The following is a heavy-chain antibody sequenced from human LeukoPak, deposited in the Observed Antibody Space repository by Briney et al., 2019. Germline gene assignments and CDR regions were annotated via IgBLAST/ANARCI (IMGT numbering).Heavy chain of an antibody. CDR3: ARSGYLVVTAYDAFDI. J-gene: IGHJ3*02. Sequence: ASVKVSCKPFGYTFTKYYIHWVRQAPGQGLEWMGIINPRGDYTTYAQNFQGRVTMTRDTSTSTIYMELSSLRSEDTAVYYCARSGYLVVTAYDAFDIWGQGTMVTVSS. CDR1: GYTFTKYY. V-gene: IGHV1-46*01. CDR2: INPRGDYT. D-gene: IGHD2-21*02.